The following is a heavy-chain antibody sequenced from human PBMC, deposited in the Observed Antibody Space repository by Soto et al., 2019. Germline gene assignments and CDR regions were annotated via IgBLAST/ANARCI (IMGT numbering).Heavy chain of an antibody. J-gene: IGHJ4*02. Sequence: QVQLVQSGAEVKKPGASVKVSCKASGYTFTSYGFSWVRQAPGQGLEWLGCISGPNGNTDYAQKFQGRVTVTTDTSTTTAYMELRSLRSDDTAVYYSARDRYDTSYYYVGADYWGQGTLVTVSS. CDR2: ISGPNGNT. V-gene: IGHV1-18*01. D-gene: IGHD3-22*01. CDR1: GYTFTSYG. CDR3: ARDRYDTSYYYVGADY.